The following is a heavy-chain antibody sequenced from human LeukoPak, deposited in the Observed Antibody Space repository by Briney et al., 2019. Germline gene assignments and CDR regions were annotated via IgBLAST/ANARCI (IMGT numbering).Heavy chain of an antibody. V-gene: IGHV4-38-2*02. Sequence: SETLSLMCSVWSYSMRRGYYWGWIRPPPGKGLEGIGKIYHSGSTYYNPSLKSRVTISVDTSKNQFSLKLSSVTAADTAVYYCARDRGPAAAIFDYWGQGTLVTVSS. CDR1: SYSMRRGYY. CDR3: ARDRGPAAAIFDY. D-gene: IGHD2-2*01. CDR2: IYHSGST. J-gene: IGHJ4*02.